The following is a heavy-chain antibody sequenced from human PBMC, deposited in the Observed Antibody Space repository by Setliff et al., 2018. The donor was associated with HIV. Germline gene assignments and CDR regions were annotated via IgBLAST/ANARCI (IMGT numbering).Heavy chain of an antibody. CDR3: ARRITVAYYYYYMDV. CDR1: GFTFNNAW. V-gene: IGHV3-20*04. J-gene: IGHJ6*03. Sequence: PGGSLRLSCAASGFTFNNAWMTWVRQAPGKGLEWVSGINWNGGSTGYADSVKGRFTISRDNAKNSLYLQMNSLRAEDTALYYCARRITVAYYYYYMDVWGKGTTVTVSS. CDR2: INWNGGST. D-gene: IGHD6-19*01.